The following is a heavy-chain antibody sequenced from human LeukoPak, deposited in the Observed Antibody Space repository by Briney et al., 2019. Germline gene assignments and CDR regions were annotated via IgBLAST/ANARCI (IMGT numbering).Heavy chain of an antibody. D-gene: IGHD2-2*02. Sequence: GASLKVSCKASGYTFANFGITWVRQAPGQGLEWWGWISVYNGNTNYAQNLQGRVTLTTDTSTSTAYMELRSLRADDTALYYCARTCSSSSCYMVHWGQGTLVTVSS. CDR2: ISVYNGNT. J-gene: IGHJ4*02. CDR1: GYTFANFG. V-gene: IGHV1-18*01. CDR3: ARTCSSSSCYMVH.